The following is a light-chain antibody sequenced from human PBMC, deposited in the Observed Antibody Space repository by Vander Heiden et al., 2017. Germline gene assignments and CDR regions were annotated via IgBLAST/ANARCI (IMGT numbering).Light chain of an antibody. V-gene: IGLV1-40*01. CDR2: DNN. Sequence: QPVLTQPPSVYGAPGQKVTISCTWSRSTIGAVDDVRWYQQLPGTSPKLILYDNNRRPAGVPDRFSGSKSGTSASMAITGLQAAEAADYYCQSYNRSLTGWVVGGGTKLT. CDR1: RSTIGAVDD. J-gene: IGLJ3*02. CDR3: QSYNRSLTGWV.